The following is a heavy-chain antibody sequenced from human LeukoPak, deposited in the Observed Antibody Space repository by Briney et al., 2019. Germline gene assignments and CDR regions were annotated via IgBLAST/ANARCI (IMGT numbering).Heavy chain of an antibody. V-gene: IGHV4-61*02. Sequence: PSQTLSLTCTVSGGSISSGSYYWSWIRQPAGKGLEWIGRIYTSGSTNYNPSLKSRVTISVDTSKNQFSLKLSSVTAADTAVYYCARLSSGPFPSWFDPWGQGTLVTVSS. J-gene: IGHJ5*02. CDR3: ARLSSGPFPSWFDP. CDR2: IYTSGST. D-gene: IGHD3-22*01. CDR1: GGSISSGSYY.